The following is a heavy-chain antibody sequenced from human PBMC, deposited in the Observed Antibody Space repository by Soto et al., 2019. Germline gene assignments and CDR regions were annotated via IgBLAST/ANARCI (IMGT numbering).Heavy chain of an antibody. Sequence: ASVKVSCKASGYTFTGYYMHWVRQVPGQGLEWMGWINPNSGGTNYAQKFQGRVTMTRDTSISTAYMELSRLRSDDTAVYYCARARGGSTVVTDYWGQGTLVTVSS. D-gene: IGHD4-17*01. CDR3: ARARGGSTVVTDY. V-gene: IGHV1-2*02. J-gene: IGHJ4*02. CDR1: GYTFTGYY. CDR2: INPNSGGT.